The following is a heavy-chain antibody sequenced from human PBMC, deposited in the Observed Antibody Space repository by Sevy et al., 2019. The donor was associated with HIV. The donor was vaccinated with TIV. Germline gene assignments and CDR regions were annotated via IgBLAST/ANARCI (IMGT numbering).Heavy chain of an antibody. Sequence: GGSLRLSCAASGFTFSSYAMSWVRQAPGKGLEWVSAISGSGGSTYYAYSVKGRFTISRDNSKNTLYLQMNSLRAEDTAVYYCAKDIPSGWYPATGFDYWGQGTLVTVSS. J-gene: IGHJ4*02. CDR2: ISGSGGST. CDR1: GFTFSSYA. D-gene: IGHD6-19*01. CDR3: AKDIPSGWYPATGFDY. V-gene: IGHV3-23*01.